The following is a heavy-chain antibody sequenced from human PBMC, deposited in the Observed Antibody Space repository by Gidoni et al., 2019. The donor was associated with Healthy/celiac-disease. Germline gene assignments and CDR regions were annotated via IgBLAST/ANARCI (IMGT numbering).Heavy chain of an antibody. CDR1: GGTFSSYA. CDR2: IIPIFGTA. V-gene: IGHV1-69*01. Sequence: QVQLVQSGAEVKKPGSSVKVSCKASGGTFSSYAISWVRQAPGQGLEWMGGIIPIFGTANYAQKFQGRVTITADESTSTAYMELSSLRSEDTAVYYCATMVGIVVVPAADYYYYGMDVWGQGTTVTVSS. D-gene: IGHD2-2*01. CDR3: ATMVGIVVVPAADYYYYGMDV. J-gene: IGHJ6*02.